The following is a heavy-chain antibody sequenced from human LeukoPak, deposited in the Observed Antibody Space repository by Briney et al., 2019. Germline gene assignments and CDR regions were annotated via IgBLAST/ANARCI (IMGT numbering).Heavy chain of an antibody. CDR2: IYYTGNT. Sequence: SETLSLACTVSGGSISSSDYYWGWIRQPPGKGLEWIGTIYYTGNTYYHPSLKSRVTISVDTSKNQFSLKLSSVTAADTAVYYCARLRTGDYGDYGGDYWGQGTLVTVSS. J-gene: IGHJ4*02. CDR1: GGSISSSDYY. V-gene: IGHV4-39*01. CDR3: ARLRTGDYGDYGGDY. D-gene: IGHD4-17*01.